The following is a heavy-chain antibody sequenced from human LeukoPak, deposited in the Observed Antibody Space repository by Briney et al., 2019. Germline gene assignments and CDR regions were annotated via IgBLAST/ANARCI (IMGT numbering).Heavy chain of an antibody. V-gene: IGHV3-20*04. CDR1: GFTFDDYG. J-gene: IGHJ4*02. Sequence: GGSLRLSCAASGFTFDDYGMSWVRQAPGKGLEWVSGINWNGGSTGYADSVKGRFTISRDNSKNTLYLQMNSLRAEDTAVYYCARAVQRRDDFWSGYYRGRSAFDYWGQGTLVTVSS. CDR3: ARAVQRRDDFWSGYYRGRSAFDY. CDR2: INWNGGST. D-gene: IGHD3-3*01.